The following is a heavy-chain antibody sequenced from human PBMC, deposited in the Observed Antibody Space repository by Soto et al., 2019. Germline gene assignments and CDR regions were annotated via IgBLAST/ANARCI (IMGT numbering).Heavy chain of an antibody. Sequence: EVQLVESGGGLVQPGGSLRLSCAASGFTFSSYWMHWVRQAPGKGLVWVSRIKSDGSGTYYADSVKGRLTISRDNAKNTLYLQMNNLRAEDTAVYYCARGDGDYYDGNGYLGRHWGQGTLVPVSS. CDR3: ARGDGDYYDGNGYLGRH. V-gene: IGHV3-74*01. D-gene: IGHD3-22*01. CDR1: GFTFSSYW. J-gene: IGHJ4*02. CDR2: IKSDGSGT.